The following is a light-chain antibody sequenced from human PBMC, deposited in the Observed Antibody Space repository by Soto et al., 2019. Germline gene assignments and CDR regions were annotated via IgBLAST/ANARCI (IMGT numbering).Light chain of an antibody. CDR1: QSISNN. V-gene: IGKV3-15*01. CDR3: QQYNNWPFS. J-gene: IGKJ5*01. Sequence: EIVMTQSPATLSVSPGERATLSCRASQSISNNVAWYQQKPGQAPRLLIYGASTRATGIPARFSGSWSGTDFTLTISGLQSEDSAVYFCQQYNNWPFSFGQGTRLEIK. CDR2: GAS.